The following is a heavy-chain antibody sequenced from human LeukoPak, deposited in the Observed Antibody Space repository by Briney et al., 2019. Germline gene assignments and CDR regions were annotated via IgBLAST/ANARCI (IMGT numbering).Heavy chain of an antibody. CDR3: ARAGHYDSSGYYFSFDY. CDR1: GGTFSSYA. D-gene: IGHD3-22*01. Sequence: ASVKVSCKASGGTFSSYAISWVRQAPGPGLEWMGGIIPIFGTANYAQKFQGRVTITADKSTSTAYMELSSLRSEDTAVYYCARAGHYDSSGYYFSFDYWGQGTLVTVSP. CDR2: IIPIFGTA. J-gene: IGHJ4*02. V-gene: IGHV1-69*06.